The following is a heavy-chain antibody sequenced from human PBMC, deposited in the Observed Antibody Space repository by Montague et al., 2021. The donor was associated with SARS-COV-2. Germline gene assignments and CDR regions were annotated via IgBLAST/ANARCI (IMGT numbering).Heavy chain of an antibody. V-gene: IGHV3-23*01. D-gene: IGHD3-16*01. Sequence: SLRLSCAASGFTFSNYAMSWVRQAPGKGLECVSTIGGSGGSTYYADSVYGRFTISRDNSDNTVHVQMNGLRAEDTAVYYRVKGLAGLGGVFDYWGQGTLATVSS. CDR3: VKGLAGLGGVFDY. J-gene: IGHJ4*02. CDR2: IGGSGGST. CDR1: GFTFSNYA.